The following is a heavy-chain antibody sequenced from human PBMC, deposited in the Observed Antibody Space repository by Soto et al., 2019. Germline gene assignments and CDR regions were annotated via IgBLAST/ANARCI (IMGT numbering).Heavy chain of an antibody. CDR3: ARSRRQGYCSGGSCYRGGNWFDP. J-gene: IGHJ5*02. V-gene: IGHV1-69*13. Sequence: ASVKVSCKASGGTFSSYAISWVRQAPGQGLEWMGGIIPIFGTANYAQKFQGRVTITADESTSTAYMELSSLRSEDTAVYYCARSRRQGYCSGGSCYRGGNWFDPWGQGTLVTVSS. D-gene: IGHD2-15*01. CDR1: GGTFSSYA. CDR2: IIPIFGTA.